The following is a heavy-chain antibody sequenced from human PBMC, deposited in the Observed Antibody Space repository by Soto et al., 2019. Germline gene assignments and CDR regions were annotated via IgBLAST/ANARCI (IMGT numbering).Heavy chain of an antibody. CDR1: GYTFTSYG. Sequence: ASVKVSCKASGYTFTSYGISWVRQAPGQGLEWMGWISAYNGNTNYAQKLQGRVTMTTDTSTSTAYMELRSLRSDDTAVYYCARIPPSYDFWSALDYWGQGTLVTVSS. CDR3: ARIPPSYDFWSALDY. J-gene: IGHJ4*02. CDR2: ISAYNGNT. V-gene: IGHV1-18*01. D-gene: IGHD3-3*01.